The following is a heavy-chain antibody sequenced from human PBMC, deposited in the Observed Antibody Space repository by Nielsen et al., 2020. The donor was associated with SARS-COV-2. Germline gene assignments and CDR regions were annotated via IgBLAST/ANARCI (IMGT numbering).Heavy chain of an antibody. V-gene: IGHV3-33*01. J-gene: IGHJ6*02. CDR3: ARDAFPLLGYYYGMDV. CDR2: IWYDGSSK. D-gene: IGHD2/OR15-2a*01. CDR1: GFTFSSYG. Sequence: GESLKISCAASGFTFSSYGMHWVRQAPGKGLEWVAVIWYDGSSKYYADSVKGRFTISRDNSKNTLYLQMNSLRAEDTAVYYCARDAFPLLGYYYGMDVWGQGTTVTVSS.